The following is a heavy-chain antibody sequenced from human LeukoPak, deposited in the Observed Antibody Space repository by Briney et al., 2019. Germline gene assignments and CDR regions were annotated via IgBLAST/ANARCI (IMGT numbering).Heavy chain of an antibody. CDR2: IGSSGAAI. CDR3: ALLAVASDFDY. CDR1: GFPSSIYE. J-gene: IGHJ4*02. Sequence: GGSLRLSCAVSGFPSSIYEMNWVRQAPGKGLEWVSNIGSSGAAIYYADSVRGRFTISRDNAKNSLYLQMDSLRAEDTAVYYCALLAVASDFDYWGQAALVTVSP. V-gene: IGHV3-48*03. D-gene: IGHD6-19*01.